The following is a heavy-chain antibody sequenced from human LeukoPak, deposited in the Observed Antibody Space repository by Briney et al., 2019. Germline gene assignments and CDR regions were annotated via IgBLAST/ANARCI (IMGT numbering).Heavy chain of an antibody. CDR1: GFTFSSYA. D-gene: IGHD5-12*01. J-gene: IGHJ4*02. Sequence: GGSLRLSCSASGFTFSSYAMGWVRQAPGKGLEYVSAISNNGGSTYYVDSVKGRFTISRDNSKNTLYLQMSSLRAEDTAVYYCARDETPTNGYDSYDFWGQGTLVTVST. V-gene: IGHV3-64D*06. CDR3: ARDETPTNGYDSYDF. CDR2: ISNNGGST.